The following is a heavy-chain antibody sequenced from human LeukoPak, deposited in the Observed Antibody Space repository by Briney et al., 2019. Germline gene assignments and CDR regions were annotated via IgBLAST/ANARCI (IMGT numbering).Heavy chain of an antibody. D-gene: IGHD3-3*02. V-gene: IGHV1-2*02. CDR2: INPNSGGT. CDR3: ARDLSTIHYYGMDV. Sequence: ASVKVSCKASGYTFTGYYMHWVRQAPGQGLEWMGWINPNSGGTNYAQKFQGRVTMTRDTSISTAYMELSRLRFDDTAVYYCARDLSTIHYYGMDVWGQGTTVTVSS. CDR1: GYTFTGYY. J-gene: IGHJ6*02.